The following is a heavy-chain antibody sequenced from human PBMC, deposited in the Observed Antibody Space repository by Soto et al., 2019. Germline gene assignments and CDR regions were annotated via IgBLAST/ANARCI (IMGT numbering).Heavy chain of an antibody. CDR3: ARDTSMDV. Sequence: SETLSLTCAVYGGSFSCYYLSWIRQPPGKGLEWIGEINHSGSTNYNPSLKSRVTISVDTSKNQFSLKLSSVTAADTAVYYCARDTSMDVWGQGTTVTVSS. V-gene: IGHV4-34*01. CDR2: INHSGST. CDR1: GGSFSCYY. J-gene: IGHJ6*02. D-gene: IGHD1-26*01.